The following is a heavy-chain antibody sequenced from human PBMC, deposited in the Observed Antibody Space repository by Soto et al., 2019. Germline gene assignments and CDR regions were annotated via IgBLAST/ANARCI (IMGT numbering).Heavy chain of an antibody. V-gene: IGHV4-30-4*01. J-gene: IGHJ6*02. CDR1: GGSISSGDYY. Sequence: SETLSLTCTVSGGSISSGDYYWSWIRQPPGKGLEWIGYIYYSGSTYYNPSLKSRVTISVDTSKNQFSLKLSSVTAADTAVYYCARDRVSATYYYGSGSYLASYYYGMDVWGQGTTVTVSS. D-gene: IGHD3-10*01. CDR3: ARDRVSATYYYGSGSYLASYYYGMDV. CDR2: IYYSGST.